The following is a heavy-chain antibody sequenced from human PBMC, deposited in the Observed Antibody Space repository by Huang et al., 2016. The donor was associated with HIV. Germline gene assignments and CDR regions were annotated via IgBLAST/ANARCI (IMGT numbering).Heavy chain of an antibody. CDR3: ATKTAGMDI. Sequence: VESGGRSVQPGGSIKLSCVGSTFTFGAYWMSWVRQPPGKGLEWVDNIKQDESEKYDVDSVKGRFNISRDKARKVLFLEMDDLRVEDTAIYFCATKTAGMDIWGQGTTVTVSS. J-gene: IGHJ6*02. CDR2: IKQDESEK. CDR1: TFTFGAYW. D-gene: IGHD1-7*01. V-gene: IGHV3-7*01.